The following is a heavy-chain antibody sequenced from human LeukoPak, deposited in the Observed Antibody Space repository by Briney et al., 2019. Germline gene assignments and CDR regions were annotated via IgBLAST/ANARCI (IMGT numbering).Heavy chain of an antibody. CDR3: ARGGTGTTVDY. J-gene: IGHJ4*02. CDR1: GGTFSSYA. V-gene: IGHV1-69*04. Sequence: SVKVSCKASGGTFSSYAISWVRQAPGQGLEWMGRIIPILGIVNYAQKLQGRVTITADESTSTAYMELSSLRSEDTAVYYCARGGTGTTVDYWGQGTLVTVSS. D-gene: IGHD1-7*01. CDR2: IIPILGIV.